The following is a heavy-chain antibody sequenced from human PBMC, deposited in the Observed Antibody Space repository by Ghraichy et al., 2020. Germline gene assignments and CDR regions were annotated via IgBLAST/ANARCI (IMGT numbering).Heavy chain of an antibody. D-gene: IGHD3-22*01. CDR2: IYYSGST. J-gene: IGHJ4*02. CDR3: ARHGRYYYDSSGYLSIDY. Sequence: SETLSLTCTVSGGSISSYYWSWIRQPPGKGLEWIGYIYYSGSTNYNPSLKSRVTISVDTSKNQFSLKLSSVTAADTAVYYCARHGRYYYDSSGYLSIDYWGQGTLVTVSS. V-gene: IGHV4-59*08. CDR1: GGSISSYY.